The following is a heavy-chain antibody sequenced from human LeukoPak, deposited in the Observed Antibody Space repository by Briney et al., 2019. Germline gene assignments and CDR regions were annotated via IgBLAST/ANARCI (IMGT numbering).Heavy chain of an antibody. Sequence: PSETLSLTCAVYGGSFSGYYWSWIRQPPGKGLEWIGEINHSGSTNYNPSLKSRVTISVDTSKNQFSLKLSSVTAADTAVYYCARWGGYGDYGRRRWFDPWGQGTLVTVSS. CDR3: ARWGGYGDYGRRRWFDP. CDR2: INHSGST. D-gene: IGHD4-17*01. CDR1: GGSFSGYY. J-gene: IGHJ5*02. V-gene: IGHV4-34*01.